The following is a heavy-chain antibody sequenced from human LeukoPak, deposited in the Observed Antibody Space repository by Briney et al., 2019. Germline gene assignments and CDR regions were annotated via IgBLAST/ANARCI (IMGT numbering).Heavy chain of an antibody. J-gene: IGHJ6*03. V-gene: IGHV4-31*03. D-gene: IGHD1-1*01. CDR2: IYYSGST. CDR3: ARDSNFSGGNYYMDV. CDR1: GGSISSGGYY. Sequence: PSETLSLTCTVSGGSISSGGYYWSWIRQHPGKGLEWIGYIYYSGSTYYNPSLKSRVTISVDTSKNQFSLKLSSVTAADTAVYCCARDSNFSGGNYYMDVWGKGTTVTVSS.